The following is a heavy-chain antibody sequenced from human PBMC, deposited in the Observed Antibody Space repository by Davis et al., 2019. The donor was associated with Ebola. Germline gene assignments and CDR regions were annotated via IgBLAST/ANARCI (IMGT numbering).Heavy chain of an antibody. V-gene: IGHV3-30*18. CDR1: GFTFSSYG. CDR2: ISYDGSNK. J-gene: IGHJ4*02. D-gene: IGHD1-26*01. Sequence: GGSLRLSCAASGFTFSSYGMHWVRQAPGKGLEWVAVISYDGSNKYYADSVKGRFTISRDNSKNTLYLQMNSLRAEDTAVYYCAKLGGSYPQFDYWGQGTLVTVSS. CDR3: AKLGGSYPQFDY.